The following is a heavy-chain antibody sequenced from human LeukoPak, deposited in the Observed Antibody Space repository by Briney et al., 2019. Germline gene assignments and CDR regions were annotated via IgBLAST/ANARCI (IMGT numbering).Heavy chain of an antibody. Sequence: GGSLRLPCAASGFTFSSFSMHWARQFPGKGLEWVSSISSPSTYTFYADSVKGRFPISRDNAKNSLDLEMNSLRAQDRRVYYCAREARGGRYYGRDVWGERTTVTVSS. CDR3: AREARGGRYYGRDV. V-gene: IGHV3-21*01. CDR2: ISSPSTYT. CDR1: GFTFSSFS. D-gene: IGHD3-10*01. J-gene: IGHJ6*02.